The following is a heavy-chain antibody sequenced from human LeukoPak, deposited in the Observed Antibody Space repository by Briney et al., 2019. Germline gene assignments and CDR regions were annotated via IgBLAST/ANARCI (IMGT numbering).Heavy chain of an antibody. Sequence: PGGSLRLSCAASGFTVSSNYMSWVRQAPGKGLEWVSSISWNSGNIDYADSVRGRFTISRDNAKNSLYLQMNSLEAGDTTLYYCAKEGSVCTNGICRYFDSWGQGTLVTVSS. D-gene: IGHD2-8*01. V-gene: IGHV3-9*01. CDR2: ISWNSGNI. J-gene: IGHJ4*02. CDR3: AKEGSVCTNGICRYFDS. CDR1: GFTVSSNY.